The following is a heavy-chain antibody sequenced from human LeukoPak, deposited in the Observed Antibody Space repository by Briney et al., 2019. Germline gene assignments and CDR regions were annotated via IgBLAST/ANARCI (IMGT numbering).Heavy chain of an antibody. J-gene: IGHJ6*03. CDR1: GYTFTGYY. Sequence: WASVKVSCKASGYTFTGYYMHWVRQAPGQGLEWMGWINPNSGGTNYAQKFQGRVTMTRDTSISTAYMELSRLRSDDTAVYYCARGAAAAGTHYYYYYMDVWGKGTTVTVSS. CDR3: ARGAAAAGTHYYYYYMDV. CDR2: INPNSGGT. D-gene: IGHD6-13*01. V-gene: IGHV1-2*02.